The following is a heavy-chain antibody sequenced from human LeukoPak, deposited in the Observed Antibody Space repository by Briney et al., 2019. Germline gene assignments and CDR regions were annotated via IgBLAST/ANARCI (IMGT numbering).Heavy chain of an antibody. J-gene: IGHJ4*02. Sequence: GGSLRLSCAASGFTFSDYYMSWIHQAPGKGLEWVSYISSSSSYKNYANSVKGRFAISRDNAKNSLYLQMNSLRAEDTAMYYCARDYYGSGSSPFDYWGQGTLVTVSS. CDR3: ARDYYGSGSSPFDY. CDR2: ISSSSSYK. D-gene: IGHD3-10*01. V-gene: IGHV3-11*06. CDR1: GFTFSDYY.